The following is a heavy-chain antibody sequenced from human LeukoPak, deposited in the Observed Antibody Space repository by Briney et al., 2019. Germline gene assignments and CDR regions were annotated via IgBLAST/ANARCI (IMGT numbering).Heavy chain of an antibody. D-gene: IGHD2-2*02. CDR1: GYTFTGYY. V-gene: IGHV1-2*02. J-gene: IGHJ4*02. CDR3: ARDGGYCSSTSCYKGHYFDY. Sequence: ASVKVSCKASGYTFTGYYMHWVRQAPGQGLEWMGWINPNSGGTNYAQKFQGRVTMTRDTSISTAYMELSRLRSDDTAVYYCARDGGYCSSTSCYKGHYFDYWGQGTLVTVSS. CDR2: INPNSGGT.